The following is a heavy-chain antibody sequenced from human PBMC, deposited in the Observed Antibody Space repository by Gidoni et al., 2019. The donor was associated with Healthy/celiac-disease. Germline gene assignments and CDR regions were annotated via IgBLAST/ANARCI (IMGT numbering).Heavy chain of an antibody. CDR1: GSSISSGYY. CDR2: IYHSGST. Sequence: QVQLQESGPGLVKPSETLSLTCTVSGSSISSGYYWGWIRQPPGKGLEWIGSIYHSGSTYYNPSLKSRVTISVDMSKNQFSLKLSSVTAADTAVYYCARDSGRGGVDYWGQGTLVTVSS. CDR3: ARDSGRGGVDY. D-gene: IGHD5-12*01. J-gene: IGHJ4*02. V-gene: IGHV4-38-2*02.